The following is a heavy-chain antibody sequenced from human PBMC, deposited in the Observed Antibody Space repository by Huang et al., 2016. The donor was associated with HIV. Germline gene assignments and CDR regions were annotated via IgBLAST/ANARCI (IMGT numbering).Heavy chain of an antibody. V-gene: IGHV4-39*01. D-gene: IGHD6-13*01. CDR3: ASQHIGAAATWF. Sequence: QLQLQESGPGQVKPSETLSLTCTVSGDFISSTNYYWGWIRQSPGKGLEWVGSVYQSGGTNYNPSLKSRVTLSVDRSRNQFSLRLNSVTAADTAVYYCASQHIGAAATWFWGRGTQVAVSS. J-gene: IGHJ4*02. CDR1: GDFISSTNYY. CDR2: VYQSGGT.